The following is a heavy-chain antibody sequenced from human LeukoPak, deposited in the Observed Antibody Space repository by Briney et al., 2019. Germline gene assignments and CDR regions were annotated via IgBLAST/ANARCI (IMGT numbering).Heavy chain of an antibody. CDR2: INTDGSST. D-gene: IGHD1-26*01. CDR3: ARVIGWDEPFDL. CDR1: GFTVSSNY. Sequence: GGSLRLSCAASGFTVSSNYMSWVRQAPGKGLEWVSRINTDGSSTNYADSVRGRFTVSRDNAKNTLYLQMNSLRVEDTAVYYCARVIGWDEPFDLWGHGTLVTVSS. J-gene: IGHJ3*01. V-gene: IGHV3-74*01.